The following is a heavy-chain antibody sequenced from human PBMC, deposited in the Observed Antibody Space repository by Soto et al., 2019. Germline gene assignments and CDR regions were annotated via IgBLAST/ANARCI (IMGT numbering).Heavy chain of an antibody. D-gene: IGHD3-22*01. V-gene: IGHV3-9*01. CDR3: AKASAANYYVRSWGYIDY. CDR2: ISWNNGSI. J-gene: IGHJ4*02. CDR1: GFTIDDYA. Sequence: EVQLVESGGGLVQPGRSLRLSCAASGFTIDDYAMHWVRQAPGKGLEWVSGISWNNGSIGYAGSVKGRITISRDNAKNALYQPMNSLRDEDTALYYCAKASAANYYVRSWGYIDYWGKGTLVTVSS.